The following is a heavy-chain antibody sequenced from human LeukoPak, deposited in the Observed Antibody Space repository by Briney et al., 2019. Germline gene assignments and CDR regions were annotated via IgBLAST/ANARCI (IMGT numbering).Heavy chain of an antibody. CDR2: IIPILGIA. D-gene: IGHD1-26*01. CDR1: GYTFTGYY. Sequence: SVKVSCKASGYTFTGYYMHWVRQAPGQGLEWMGRIIPILGIANYAQKFQGRVTITADKSTSTAYMELSSLRSEDTAVYYCARRVGPYPGGMAMSDWGQGTLVTVSS. J-gene: IGHJ4*02. CDR3: ARRVGPYPGGMAMSD. V-gene: IGHV1-69*02.